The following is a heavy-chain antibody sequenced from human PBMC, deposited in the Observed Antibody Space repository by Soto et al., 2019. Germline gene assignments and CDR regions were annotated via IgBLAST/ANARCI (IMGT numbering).Heavy chain of an antibody. CDR1: GGSMSSYY. Sequence: SETLSLTCTVSGGSMSSYYWSWIRQPPGKGLEWIGYIYYSGSTNYNPSLKSRVTISVDTSKNQFSLKLSSVTAADTAVYYCARGYNTWTLDVWGQGTTVTVSS. D-gene: IGHD1-20*01. CDR3: ARGYNTWTLDV. V-gene: IGHV4-59*08. J-gene: IGHJ6*02. CDR2: IYYSGST.